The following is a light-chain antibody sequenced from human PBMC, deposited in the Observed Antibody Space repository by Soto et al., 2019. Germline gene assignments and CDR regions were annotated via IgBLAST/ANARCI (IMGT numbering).Light chain of an antibody. Sequence: EIVLTQSPATLSLSPGERATLSCRASQTFSSHLAWYQQKPGQAPRLLIYDASKRATGIPARFSGSGSGTDFPLTISSFDPEDFPVYYCQQRSNCPPVIPFGQGTRLQIK. CDR3: QQRSNCPPVIP. CDR1: QTFSSH. CDR2: DAS. J-gene: IGKJ5*01. V-gene: IGKV3-11*01.